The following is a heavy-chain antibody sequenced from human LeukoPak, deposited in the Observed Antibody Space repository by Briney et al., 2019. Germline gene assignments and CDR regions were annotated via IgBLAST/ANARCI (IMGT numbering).Heavy chain of an antibody. Sequence: ASVKVSCKASGYTFTGYYMHWVRQAPGQGLEWMGWINPNSGGTNYAQKFQGRVTMTRDTSISTAYMELSRLRSDDTAVYYCARDCSSTSCYAGFSYYYYYMDVWGKGTTVTISS. CDR2: INPNSGGT. J-gene: IGHJ6*03. D-gene: IGHD2-2*01. CDR1: GYTFTGYY. CDR3: ARDCSSTSCYAGFSYYYYYMDV. V-gene: IGHV1-2*02.